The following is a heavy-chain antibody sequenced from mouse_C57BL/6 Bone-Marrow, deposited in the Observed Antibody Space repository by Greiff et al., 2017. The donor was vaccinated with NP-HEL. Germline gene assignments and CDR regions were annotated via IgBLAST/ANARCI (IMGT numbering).Heavy chain of an antibody. J-gene: IGHJ2*01. CDR3: ARAPYGNYDYFDY. CDR1: GYAFSSSW. D-gene: IGHD2-1*01. Sequence: VQRVESGPELVKPGASVKISCKASGYAFSSSWMNWVKQRPGKGLEWIGRIYPGDGDTNYNGKFKGKATLTADKSSSTAYMQLSSLTSEDSAVYFCARAPYGNYDYFDYWGQGTTLTVSS. V-gene: IGHV1-82*01. CDR2: IYPGDGDT.